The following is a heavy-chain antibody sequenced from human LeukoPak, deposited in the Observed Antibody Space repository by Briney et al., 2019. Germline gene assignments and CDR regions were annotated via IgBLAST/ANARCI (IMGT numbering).Heavy chain of an antibody. V-gene: IGHV3-23*01. CDR2: ISGSGGST. Sequence: GGSLRLSCAASGFTFSNYAMNWVRQAPGKGLEWVSTISGSGGSTYYADSVKGRFTISRDNSKNTLYLQMNSLRAEDTALYYCVREVGPFDYWGQGSLVTVSS. D-gene: IGHD3-10*01. CDR3: VREVGPFDY. J-gene: IGHJ4*02. CDR1: GFTFSNYA.